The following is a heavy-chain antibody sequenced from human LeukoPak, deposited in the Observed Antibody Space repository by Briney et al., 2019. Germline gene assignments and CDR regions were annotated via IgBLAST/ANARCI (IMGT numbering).Heavy chain of an antibody. CDR1: GLTFSSYA. CDR2: ISGSGGST. V-gene: IGHV3-23*01. Sequence: GGSLRLSCAASGLTFSSYAMSWVRQAPGKGLEWVSAISGSGGSTYYADSVKGRFTISRDNSKNTLYLQMNSLRAEDTAVYYCAKGQLWPPFFDYWGQGTLVTVSS. D-gene: IGHD5-18*01. J-gene: IGHJ4*02. CDR3: AKGQLWPPFFDY.